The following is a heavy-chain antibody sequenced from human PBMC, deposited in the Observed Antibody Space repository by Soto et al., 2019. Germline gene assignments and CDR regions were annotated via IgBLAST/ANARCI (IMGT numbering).Heavy chain of an antibody. CDR2: ISAYNGNT. D-gene: IGHD2-2*01. V-gene: IGHV1-18*01. Sequence: EASVKVSCKASGYTFTSYGISWVRQAPGQGLEWMGWISAYNGNTNYAQKLQGRVTMTTDTSTSTAYMELRSLRSDDTAVYYCARDRGYCSSTSCHLADYMDVWGKGTTVTVSS. J-gene: IGHJ6*03. CDR3: ARDRGYCSSTSCHLADYMDV. CDR1: GYTFTSYG.